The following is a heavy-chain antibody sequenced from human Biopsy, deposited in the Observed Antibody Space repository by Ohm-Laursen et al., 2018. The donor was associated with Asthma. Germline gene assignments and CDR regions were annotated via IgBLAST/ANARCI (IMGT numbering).Heavy chain of an antibody. CDR1: GFALNNSS. Sequence: GSLRLSCAASGFALNNSSMTWVRQAPGKGLEWVSSISASGVRTFYADSVKGRFTVSRDSSRNTLYSQLSTLRVEDTAVYFCAKITTDRQKANNWFDPWGQGTLVTVSS. CDR2: ISASGVRT. J-gene: IGHJ5*02. V-gene: IGHV3-23*01. CDR3: AKITTDRQKANNWFDP. D-gene: IGHD3-22*01.